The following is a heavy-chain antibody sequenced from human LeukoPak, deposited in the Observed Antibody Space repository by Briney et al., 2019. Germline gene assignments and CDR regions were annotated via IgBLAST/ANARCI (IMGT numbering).Heavy chain of an antibody. CDR3: ASEATYYYDSSGYPGTFDI. Sequence: SETLSLTCTVSGGSISSSSYYWGWIRQPPGKGLEWIGSIYHSGSTNYNPSLKSRVTISVDKSKNQFSLKLSSVTAADTAVYYCASEATYYYDSSGYPGTFDIWGQGTMVTVSS. CDR2: IYHSGST. D-gene: IGHD3-22*01. J-gene: IGHJ3*02. CDR1: GGSISSSSYY. V-gene: IGHV4-39*07.